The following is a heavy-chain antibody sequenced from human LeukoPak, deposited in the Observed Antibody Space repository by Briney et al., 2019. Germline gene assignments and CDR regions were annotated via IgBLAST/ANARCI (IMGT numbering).Heavy chain of an antibody. CDR3: AKSSSEWDPYEL. Sequence: GGSLRLSCAVTGFTVSGSYMHWIRQAPGKGLEWVSAISGSGGSTYYADSVKGRFTISRDNSKNTLYLQMNSLRAEDTAVYYCAKSSSEWDPYELWGQGTLVTVSS. CDR1: GFTVSGSY. J-gene: IGHJ4*02. CDR2: ISGSGGST. D-gene: IGHD1-26*01. V-gene: IGHV3-23*01.